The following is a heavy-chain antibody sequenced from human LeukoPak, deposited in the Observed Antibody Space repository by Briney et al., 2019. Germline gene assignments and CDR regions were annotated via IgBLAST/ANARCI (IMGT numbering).Heavy chain of an antibody. J-gene: IGHJ4*02. CDR1: GGSISSYY. CDR3: ARAKYGSGSYYNDY. Sequence: PSGTLSLTCTVSGGSISSYYWSWIRQPPGKGLEWIGYIYYSGSTNYNPSLKSRVTISVDTSKNQFSLKLSSVAAADTAVYYCARAKYGSGSYYNDYWGQGTLVTVSS. CDR2: IYYSGST. D-gene: IGHD3-10*01. V-gene: IGHV4-59*01.